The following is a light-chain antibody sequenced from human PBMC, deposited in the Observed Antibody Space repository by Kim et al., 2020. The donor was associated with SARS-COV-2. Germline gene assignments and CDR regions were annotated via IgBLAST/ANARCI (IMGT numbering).Light chain of an antibody. CDR1: SSDVGGYNF. Sequence: QSVTISCTGTSSDVGGYNFVSWYQQYPGKAPKLIIYDVSKRPSGVPDRISGSKSGNTASLTISGLQAEDEADYYCCSYAGSDTLGVFGTGTKVTVL. CDR2: DVS. J-gene: IGLJ1*01. V-gene: IGLV2-11*01. CDR3: CSYAGSDTLGV.